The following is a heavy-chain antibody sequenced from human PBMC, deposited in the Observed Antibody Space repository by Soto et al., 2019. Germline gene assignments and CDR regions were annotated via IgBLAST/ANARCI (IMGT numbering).Heavy chain of an antibody. Sequence: QVQLVESGGGVVQPGTSLRLSCAASGFLFRNYAMHWVRQSPAKGLEWLAVISFDGANIFYAGAAKGRFTISRDNSKQTLYLQLDSLRPEDTGVYFCAGDPYGGYIFDSWGQGTQVTLSS. V-gene: IGHV3-30-3*01. CDR2: ISFDGANI. J-gene: IGHJ4*02. CDR3: AGDPYGGYIFDS. D-gene: IGHD5-12*01. CDR1: GFLFRNYA.